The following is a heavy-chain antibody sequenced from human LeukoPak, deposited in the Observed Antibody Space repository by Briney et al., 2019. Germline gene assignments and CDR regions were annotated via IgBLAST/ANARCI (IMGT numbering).Heavy chain of an antibody. CDR1: GFTFSSYG. D-gene: IGHD6-19*01. CDR3: ARDLGAAGWTSSGWFRTPDY. CDR2: ISYDGSNK. J-gene: IGHJ4*02. Sequence: GGSLRLSCAASGFTFSSYGMHWVRQAPGKGLEWVAVISYDGSNKYYADSVKGRFTISRDNSKNTLYLQMNSLRSGDTAVYYCARDLGAAGWTSSGWFRTPDYWGQGTLVTVSS. V-gene: IGHV3-30*03.